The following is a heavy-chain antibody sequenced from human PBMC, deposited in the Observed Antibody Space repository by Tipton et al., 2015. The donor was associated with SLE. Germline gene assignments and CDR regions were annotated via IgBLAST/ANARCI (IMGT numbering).Heavy chain of an antibody. D-gene: IGHD2-8*01. CDR2: LYYSGNT. Sequence: LRLSCTVSGGSIRSSRHFWGWIRQPPGKGLEWIGVLYYSGNTYYNPSLKSPVTLSIDTSKNQFSLKMRSVTAADTAVYFCARGYCSDGVCYGFGFFDYWGQGNLDTVSS. CDR1: GGSIRSSRHF. CDR3: ARGYCSDGVCYGFGFFDY. J-gene: IGHJ4*02. V-gene: IGHV4-39*07.